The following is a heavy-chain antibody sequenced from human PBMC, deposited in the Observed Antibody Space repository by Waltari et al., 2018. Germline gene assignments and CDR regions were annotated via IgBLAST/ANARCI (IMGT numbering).Heavy chain of an antibody. CDR1: GFTFSSYG. CDR3: AKDFLYYDSSGYYVDY. CDR2: IRYDGSNK. Sequence: QVQLVESGGGVVQPGGSLRLSCAASGFTFSSYGMHWVRQAPGKGLEWVAFIRYDGSNKYYADSVKGRFTISRDNSKNTLYLQMNSLRAEDTAVYYCAKDFLYYDSSGYYVDYWGQGTLVTVSS. D-gene: IGHD3-22*01. J-gene: IGHJ4*02. V-gene: IGHV3-30*02.